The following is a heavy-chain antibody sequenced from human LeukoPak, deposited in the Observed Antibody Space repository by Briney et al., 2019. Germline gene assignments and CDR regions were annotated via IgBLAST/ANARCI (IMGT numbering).Heavy chain of an antibody. J-gene: IGHJ4*02. Sequence: GSLRLSCAASGFTFSSYAMHWVRQAPGKGLEWVAVISYDGSNKYYADSVKGRFTISRDKSKNMLYLQMNSLRAEDTAVYYCAREDIGYCSGGSCYEPDYWGQGTLVTVSS. CDR2: ISYDGSNK. D-gene: IGHD2-15*01. CDR3: AREDIGYCSGGSCYEPDY. V-gene: IGHV3-30-3*01. CDR1: GFTFSSYA.